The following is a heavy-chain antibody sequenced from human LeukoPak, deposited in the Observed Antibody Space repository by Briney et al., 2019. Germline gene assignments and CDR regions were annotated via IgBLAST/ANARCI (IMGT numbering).Heavy chain of an antibody. D-gene: IGHD3-22*01. CDR1: GFAFSTYT. V-gene: IGHV3-23*01. CDR2: ISPSGDIT. J-gene: IGHJ4*02. Sequence: GGSLRLSCAASGFAFSTYTMSWVRQRPGKGLEWVSTISPSGDITQYADSVKGHFTISRDNSESTLFLQMTSLRAEDTAVYYCARKSSGHYPFDCWGQGTLVAVSS. CDR3: ARKSSGHYPFDC.